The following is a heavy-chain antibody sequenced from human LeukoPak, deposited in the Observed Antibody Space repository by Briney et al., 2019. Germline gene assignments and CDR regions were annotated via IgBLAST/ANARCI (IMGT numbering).Heavy chain of an antibody. CDR2: IYYSGST. CDR3: ARQKSGYSYGDYYYYGMDV. CDR1: GGSISSYY. J-gene: IGHJ6*02. V-gene: IGHV4-59*08. Sequence: PSETLSLTCTVSGGSISSYYWSWIRQPPGKGLEWIGYIYYSGSTNYNPSLKSRVTISVDTSKNQFSLKLSSVTAADTAVYYCARQKSGYSYGDYYYYGMDVWGQGTTVTVSS. D-gene: IGHD5-18*01.